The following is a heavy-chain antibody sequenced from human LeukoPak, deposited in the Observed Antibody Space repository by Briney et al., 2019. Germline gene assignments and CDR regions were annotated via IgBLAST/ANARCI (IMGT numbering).Heavy chain of an antibody. Sequence: GGSLRLSCAASGFTFSSYSMNWVRQAPGKGLEWVSSISSSSSYIYYADSVKGRFTISRDNAKYSLYLQMNSLRAEDTAVYYCASGFYCSSTSCYRFDYWGQGTLVTVSS. V-gene: IGHV3-21*01. CDR1: GFTFSSYS. CDR3: ASGFYCSSTSCYRFDY. J-gene: IGHJ4*02. D-gene: IGHD2-2*02. CDR2: ISSSSSYI.